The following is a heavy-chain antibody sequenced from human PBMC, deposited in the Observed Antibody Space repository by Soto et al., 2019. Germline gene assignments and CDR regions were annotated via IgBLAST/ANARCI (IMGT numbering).Heavy chain of an antibody. CDR1: GFTFSSYA. D-gene: IGHD2-15*01. CDR3: AREPDIVVVVAATPYGMDV. J-gene: IGHJ6*02. Sequence: QVQLVESGGGVVQPGRSLRLSCAASGFTFSSYAMHWVRQAPGKGLEWVAVISYDGSNKYYADSVKGRFTISRDNSKNTLYLQMNSLRAYDTAVYYCAREPDIVVVVAATPYGMDVWGQGTTVTVSS. CDR2: ISYDGSNK. V-gene: IGHV3-30-3*01.